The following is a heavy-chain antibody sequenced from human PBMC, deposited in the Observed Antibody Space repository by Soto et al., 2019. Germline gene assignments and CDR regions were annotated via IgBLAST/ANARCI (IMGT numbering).Heavy chain of an antibody. V-gene: IGHV1-2*02. CDR1: VYAFTSAY. CDR3: ARNYYDSSDRDYLDY. D-gene: IGHD3-22*01. CDR2: INPITGAT. Sequence: GXTVGVSCHASVYAFTSAYLHWVRQAPGQGLEWMGWINPITGATNYAPNFQGRVTMTRDTSISTAYMELSSLRSDDTALYYCARNYYDSSDRDYLDYWGQGTLVTVSS. J-gene: IGHJ4*02.